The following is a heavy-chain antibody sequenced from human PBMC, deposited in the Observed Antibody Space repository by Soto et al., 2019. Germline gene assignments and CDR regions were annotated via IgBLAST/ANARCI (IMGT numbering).Heavy chain of an antibody. CDR2: ISSSSSTI. J-gene: IGHJ5*02. Sequence: PGGSLRLSCAASGFTFSSYNMNWVRQAPGKGLEWVSYISSSSSTIYYADSVKGRFTISKDNSKNTLYLQMNSLRADDTAVYYCARESSRYNWFDPWGQGTLVTVSS. CDR3: ARESSRYNWFDP. CDR1: GFTFSSYN. D-gene: IGHD6-13*01. V-gene: IGHV3-48*04.